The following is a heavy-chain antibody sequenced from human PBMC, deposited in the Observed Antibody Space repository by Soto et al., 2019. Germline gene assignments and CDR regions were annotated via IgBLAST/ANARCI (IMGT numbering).Heavy chain of an antibody. V-gene: IGHV1-69*01. D-gene: IGHD3-10*01. CDR1: GDTFNSYA. CDR3: ARHSGMGRGVIGNWFDP. Sequence: QVQLVQSGAEVKKPGSSVKVACKASGDTFNSYAMNWVRQAPGQGLEWMGGIIPIYGTANYAQKFRGRVTITADESTRTAYMELSSLRSEDTAVYYCARHSGMGRGVIGNWFDPWGQGTLVTVSS. J-gene: IGHJ5*02. CDR2: IIPIYGTA.